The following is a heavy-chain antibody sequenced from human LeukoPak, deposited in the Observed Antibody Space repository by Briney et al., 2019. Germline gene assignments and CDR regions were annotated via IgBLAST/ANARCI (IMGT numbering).Heavy chain of an antibody. V-gene: IGHV3-23*01. CDR2: MSGGGGST. CDR3: AKGGKSEVTPFDY. Sequence: PAGSLRLSCAASGFTFTSYSMNWVCQAPGTGLEWVSTMSGGGGSTYYADPVKGRFTITRDKSKNTIYLKVNSLRAEATAAYYCAKGGKSEVTPFDYGGQGTLVTVSP. D-gene: IGHD3-16*01. J-gene: IGHJ4*01. CDR1: GFTFTSYS.